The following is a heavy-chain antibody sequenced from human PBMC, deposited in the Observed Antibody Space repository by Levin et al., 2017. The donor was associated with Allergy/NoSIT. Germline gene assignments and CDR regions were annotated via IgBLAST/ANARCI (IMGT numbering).Heavy chain of an antibody. J-gene: IGHJ6*03. CDR3: ARTRGNGYCSSTSCYNYMDV. CDR2: IWYDGSNK. CDR1: GFTFSSYG. Sequence: GGSLRLSCAASGFTFSSYGMHWVRQAPGKGLEWVAVIWYDGSNKYYADSVKGRFTISRDNSKNTLYLQMNSLRAEDTAVYYCARTRGNGYCSSTSCYNYMDVWGKGTTVTVSS. D-gene: IGHD2-2*02. V-gene: IGHV3-33*01.